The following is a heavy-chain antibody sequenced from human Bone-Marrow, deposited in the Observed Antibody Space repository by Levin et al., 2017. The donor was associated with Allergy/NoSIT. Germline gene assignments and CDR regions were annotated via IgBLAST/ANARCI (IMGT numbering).Heavy chain of an antibody. CDR2: IKSKTDGGTT. CDR1: GFTFSNAW. Sequence: GESLKISCAASGFTFSNAWMSWVRQAPGKGLEWVGRIKSKTDGGTTDYAAPVKGRFTISRDDSKNTLYLQMNSLKTEDTAVYYCTTLSIAAAEAGDYWGQGTLVTVSS. J-gene: IGHJ4*02. V-gene: IGHV3-15*01. D-gene: IGHD6-13*01. CDR3: TTLSIAAAEAGDY.